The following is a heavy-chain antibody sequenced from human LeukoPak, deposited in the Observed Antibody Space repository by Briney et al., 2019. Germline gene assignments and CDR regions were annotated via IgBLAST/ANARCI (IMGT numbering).Heavy chain of an antibody. D-gene: IGHD2-21*01. V-gene: IGHV1-24*01. CDR2: FDPEDGET. J-gene: IGHJ6*03. CDR1: GYTLTELS. Sequence: GASVKVSCKVSGYTLTELSMHWVRQAPGKGLEWMGGFDPEDGETIYAQKFQGRVTMTEDTSTDTAYMELSSLRSEDTAVYYCATVWSRKYYYYMDVWGKGTTVTVSS. CDR3: ATVWSRKYYYYMDV.